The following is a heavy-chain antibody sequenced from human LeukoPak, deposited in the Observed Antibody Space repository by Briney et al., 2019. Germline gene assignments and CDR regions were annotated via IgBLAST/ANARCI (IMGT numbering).Heavy chain of an antibody. V-gene: IGHV1-69*06. CDR2: IVPIFGTA. CDR1: GGTFSSYA. CDR3: AGNFKIVVVPAATSPPNCFDY. D-gene: IGHD2-2*01. J-gene: IGHJ4*02. Sequence: ASVKVSCKASGGTFSSYAISWVRQAPGQGLEWMGGIVPIFGTANYAQKFQGRVTTTADKSTSTAYMELSSLRSEDTAVYYCAGNFKIVVVPAATSPPNCFDYWGQGTLVTVSS.